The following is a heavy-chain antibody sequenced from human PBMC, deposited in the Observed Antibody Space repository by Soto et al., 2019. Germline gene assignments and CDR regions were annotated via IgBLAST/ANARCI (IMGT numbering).Heavy chain of an antibody. J-gene: IGHJ4*01. CDR3: AKSLITFGVVAGQTPLFDF. D-gene: IGHD3-16*01. CDR1: GFTFNNYA. Sequence: EVQLLESGGDLVHPGGSLTLSCVASGFTFNNYAMSWVRQAPGKGQEWVSAISYIDGHTFYACSVRGRFTVSRDDSKNTLYLLMNSLRVDDSAIYYCAKSLITFGVVAGQTPLFDFLRHGTLVTVSS. CDR2: ISYIDGHT. V-gene: IGHV3-23*01.